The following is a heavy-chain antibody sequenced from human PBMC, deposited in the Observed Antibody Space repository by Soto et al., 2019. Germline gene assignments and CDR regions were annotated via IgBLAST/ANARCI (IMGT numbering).Heavy chain of an antibody. J-gene: IGHJ6*02. CDR3: ARDRTCGGDCFPYYYYYGMDV. CDR1: GYTFTGYY. D-gene: IGHD2-21*02. Sequence: GASVKVSCKASGYTFTGYYMHWVRQAPGQGLEWMGWINPNSGGTNYAQKFQGWVTMTRDTSISTAYMELSRLRSDDTAVYYCARDRTCGGDCFPYYYYYGMDVWGQGTTVTVSS. CDR2: INPNSGGT. V-gene: IGHV1-2*04.